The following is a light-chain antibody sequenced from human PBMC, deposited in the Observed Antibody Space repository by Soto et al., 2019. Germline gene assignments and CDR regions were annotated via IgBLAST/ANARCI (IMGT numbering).Light chain of an antibody. V-gene: IGLV2-8*01. J-gene: IGLJ1*01. CDR2: EVS. CDR3: SSYAGSKNYV. Sequence: QSALTQPPSASGSPGQSVTISCTGTSSDVGGYNYVSWYQQYPGKAPKLMIYEVSQRPSGVPDRFSGSKSGNTASLTVSGRQAEDEADYYCSSYAGSKNYVFGTGTNVTVL. CDR1: SSDVGGYNY.